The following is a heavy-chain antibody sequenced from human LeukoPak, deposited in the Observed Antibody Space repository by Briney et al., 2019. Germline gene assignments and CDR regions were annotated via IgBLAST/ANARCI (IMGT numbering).Heavy chain of an antibody. V-gene: IGHV3-21*01. CDR3: ARDSKYCSGGSCYEGAFDI. J-gene: IGHJ3*02. D-gene: IGHD2-15*01. Sequence: PGGSLRLSCAASGFTFSSYSMNWVRQAPGKGLEWVSSISSRSSYIYYADSVKGRFTISRDNAKNSLYLQMNSLRAEDTAVYYCARDSKYCSGGSCYEGAFDIWGQGTMVSVSS. CDR2: ISSRSSYI. CDR1: GFTFSSYS.